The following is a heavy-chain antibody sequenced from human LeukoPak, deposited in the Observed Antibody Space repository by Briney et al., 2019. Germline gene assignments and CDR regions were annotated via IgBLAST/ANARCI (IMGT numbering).Heavy chain of an antibody. D-gene: IGHD5-24*01. V-gene: IGHV3-30*02. CDR3: ARDPGRRWLQLRTPGADHAFDI. Sequence: TGGSLRLSCAASGFTFSSYGMHWVRQAPGKGLEWVAFIRYDGSNKYYADSVKGRFTISRDNAKNSLYLQMNSLRAEDTAVYYCARDPGRRWLQLRTPGADHAFDIWGQGTMVTVSS. CDR2: IRYDGSNK. J-gene: IGHJ3*02. CDR1: GFTFSSYG.